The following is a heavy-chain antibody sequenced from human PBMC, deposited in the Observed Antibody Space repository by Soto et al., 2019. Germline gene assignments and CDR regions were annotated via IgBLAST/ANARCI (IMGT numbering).Heavy chain of an antibody. CDR2: IFSNDEK. D-gene: IGHD2-2*01. CDR3: ARIPIVVVPAAIPYYYYYYMDV. J-gene: IGHJ6*03. V-gene: IGHV2-26*01. Sequence: SGPTLVNPTETLTLTCTVSGFSLSNARMGVSWIRQPPGKALEWLAHIFSNDEKSYSTSLKSRLTISKDTSKSQVVLTMTNMDPVDTATYYCARIPIVVVPAAIPYYYYYYMDVWGKGTTVTVSS. CDR1: GFSLSNARMG.